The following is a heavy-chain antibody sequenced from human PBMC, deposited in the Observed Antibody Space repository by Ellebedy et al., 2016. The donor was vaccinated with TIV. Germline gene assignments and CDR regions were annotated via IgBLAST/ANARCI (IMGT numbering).Heavy chain of an antibody. CDR3: ARAPPGSGPDY. CDR2: IGTAGDT. CDR1: GFTFSTYD. J-gene: IGHJ4*02. V-gene: IGHV3-13*01. D-gene: IGHD6-19*01. Sequence: GESLKISXAASGFTFSTYDMHWVRQATGKGLEWVSAIGTAGDTFYPGSVKGRFTISRDNSRTTLFLQMNSLRAEDTAVYYCARAPPGSGPDYWGQGTLVTVSS.